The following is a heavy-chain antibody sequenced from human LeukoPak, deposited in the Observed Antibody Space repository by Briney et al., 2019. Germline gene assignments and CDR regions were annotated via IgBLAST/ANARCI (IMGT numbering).Heavy chain of an antibody. CDR3: ARDPNYYGSGSYPFWTDWFDP. V-gene: IGHV1-69*13. D-gene: IGHD3-10*01. J-gene: IGHJ5*02. Sequence: ASVKVSCKASGGTFSSYAISWVRQAPGQGLEWMGGIIPIFGTANYAQKFQGRVTITADESTSTAYMELSSLRSEDTAVYYCARDPNYYGSGSYPFWTDWFDPWGQGTLVTVSS. CDR2: IIPIFGTA. CDR1: GGTFSSYA.